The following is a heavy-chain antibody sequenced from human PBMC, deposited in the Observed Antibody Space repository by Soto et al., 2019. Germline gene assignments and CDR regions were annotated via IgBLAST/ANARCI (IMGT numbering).Heavy chain of an antibody. D-gene: IGHD3-10*01. CDR3: AKAGGGFGDFVHH. J-gene: IGHJ4*02. Sequence: PGGSLRLSCAASGFTFSSYGMHWVRQAPGKGLGWVTGILYDGSDKYYADSVKGRFTISRENSKNTLYLQMNSLRTEDSAVYYCAKAGGGFGDFVHHWGQGTPVTVSS. CDR1: GFTFSSYG. V-gene: IGHV3-30*18. CDR2: ILYDGSDK.